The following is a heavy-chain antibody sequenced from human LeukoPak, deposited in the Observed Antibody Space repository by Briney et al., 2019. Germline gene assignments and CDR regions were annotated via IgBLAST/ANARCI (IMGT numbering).Heavy chain of an antibody. CDR3: AREGDCSGGTCNSNDGYYYYGEDV. Sequence: GASVKVSCKASGYTFTNYGVSWVRQAPGQGLEWMGWISVYNGNTEYAQKFQDRVTMTTDTSTSTAYMELRSLRYDDTAVYFCAREGDCSGGTCNSNDGYYYYGEDVWGQGTTVTVSS. CDR2: ISVYNGNT. CDR1: GYTFTNYG. J-gene: IGHJ6*02. D-gene: IGHD2-15*01. V-gene: IGHV1-18*01.